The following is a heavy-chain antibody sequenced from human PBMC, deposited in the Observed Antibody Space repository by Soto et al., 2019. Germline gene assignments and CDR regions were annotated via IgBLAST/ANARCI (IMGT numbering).Heavy chain of an antibody. CDR2: ISAYNGNT. Sequence: ASVKVSCKASGYTFSSYGISWVRQAPGQGLEWMGWISAYNGNTNYAQKLQGRVTMTTDTSTSTAYMELRSLRSDDTAVYYCAREMNHLRPYYFDYWGQGTLVTVSS. V-gene: IGHV1-18*01. J-gene: IGHJ4*02. D-gene: IGHD4-17*01. CDR1: GYTFSSYG. CDR3: AREMNHLRPYYFDY.